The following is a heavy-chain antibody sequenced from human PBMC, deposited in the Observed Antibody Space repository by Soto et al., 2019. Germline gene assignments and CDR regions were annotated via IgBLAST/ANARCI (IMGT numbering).Heavy chain of an antibody. V-gene: IGHV3-48*02. CDR2: ISTTSSTK. CDR3: ARDIRFLEWFPDY. D-gene: IGHD3-3*01. CDR1: GFTFSSYA. Sequence: GGSLRLSCAASGFTFSSYAMSWVRQAPGKGLEWILYISTTSSTKYYAESVKGRFTISRDNGKKSLYLQMNSLRDDDTALYYCARDIRFLEWFPDYWGLGTLVTVSS. J-gene: IGHJ4*02.